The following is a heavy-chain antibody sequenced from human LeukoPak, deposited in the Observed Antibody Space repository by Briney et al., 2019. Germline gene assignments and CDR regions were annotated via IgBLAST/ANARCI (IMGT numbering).Heavy chain of an antibody. CDR2: IYYSGST. CDR3: ARAEGPHSSSWPWPYYYYGMDV. J-gene: IGHJ6*02. V-gene: IGHV4-31*03. CDR1: GGSISSGGYY. D-gene: IGHD6-13*01. Sequence: SETLSLTCTVSGGSISSGGYYWSWIRQHPGKGLEWIGYIYYSGSTYYNPSLKSRVTISVDTSKNQFSLKLSSVTAADTAVYYCARAEGPHSSSWPWPYYYYGMDVWGQGTTVTVSS.